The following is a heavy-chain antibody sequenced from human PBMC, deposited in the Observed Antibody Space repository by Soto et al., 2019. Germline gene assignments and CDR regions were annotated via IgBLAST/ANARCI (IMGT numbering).Heavy chain of an antibody. J-gene: IGHJ4*02. CDR1: GASISSSRSY. D-gene: IGHD3-3*01. V-gene: IGHV4-39*01. CDR3: ASPRQGNYDFLSGYYALDY. Sequence: SETLSLTCTVSGASISSSRSYWGWVRQPPGKGLEWIVSFYYTGGTYSIYYNPSLKSRVTISVDTSKSQFSLNLRSVTAADTAVYYCASPRQGNYDFLSGYYALDYWGQGTLVTVS. CDR2: FYYTGGT.